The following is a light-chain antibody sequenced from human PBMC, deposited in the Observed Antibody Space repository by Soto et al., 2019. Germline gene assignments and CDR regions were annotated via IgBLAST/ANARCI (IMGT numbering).Light chain of an antibody. CDR1: QSISSSY. CDR2: AAS. J-gene: IGKJ3*01. Sequence: DIVLTQSPGTLSLSPGDRSTLSCRSSQSISSSYLAWHQQKPGQAPRLLIYAASSRATGIPDRFSGSGSGTDFTLTISRLKPEDFAIYYCQQYHSSPFTFGPGTKVDI. V-gene: IGKV3-20*01. CDR3: QQYHSSPFT.